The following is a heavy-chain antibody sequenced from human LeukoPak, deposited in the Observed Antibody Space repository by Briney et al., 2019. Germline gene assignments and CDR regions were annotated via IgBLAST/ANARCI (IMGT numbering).Heavy chain of an antibody. D-gene: IGHD4-23*01. J-gene: IGHJ6*02. Sequence: GESLKISCKGSGYSFTNYWIAWVRQMPGKGLEWMGITYPGDSDTRYSPSFQGQVTISADKSISTAYLQWSSLKASDTAMYYCARRGGLTQYGMDVWGQGTTVTVSS. CDR1: GYSFTNYW. CDR2: TYPGDSDT. V-gene: IGHV5-51*01. CDR3: ARRGGLTQYGMDV.